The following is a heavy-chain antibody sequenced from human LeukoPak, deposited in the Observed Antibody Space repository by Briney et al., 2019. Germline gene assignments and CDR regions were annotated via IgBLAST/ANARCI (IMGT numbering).Heavy chain of an antibody. J-gene: IGHJ4*02. Sequence: GGSLRLSCAASGFTFSSYGMHWVRQAPGKGLEWVAVIWYDGSNKYYADSVKGRFTISRDNSKNTLYLQMNSLRAEDTAVYYCAREGRIDYGDYSWGQGTLVTVSS. CDR3: AREGRIDYGDYS. CDR2: IWYDGSNK. V-gene: IGHV3-33*01. CDR1: GFTFSSYG. D-gene: IGHD4-17*01.